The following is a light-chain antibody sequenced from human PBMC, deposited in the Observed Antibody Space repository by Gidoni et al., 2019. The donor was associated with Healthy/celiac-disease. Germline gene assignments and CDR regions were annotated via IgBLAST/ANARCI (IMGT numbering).Light chain of an antibody. CDR3: QQYNSYSYS. J-gene: IGKJ2*03. Sequence: DIQMTQSPSTLSASVGDRVTWYQQKPGKAPKLLIYKASSLESGVPSRFSGSGSGTEFTLTISSLQPDDFATYYCQQYNSYSYSFGQGTKLEIK. CDR2: KAS. V-gene: IGKV1-5*03.